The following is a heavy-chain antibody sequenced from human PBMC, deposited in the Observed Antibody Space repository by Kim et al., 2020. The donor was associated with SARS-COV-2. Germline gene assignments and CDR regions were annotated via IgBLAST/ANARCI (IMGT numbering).Heavy chain of an antibody. D-gene: IGHD3-10*01. CDR3: ARVKVREANFAVIAEYYFDY. J-gene: IGHJ4*02. V-gene: IGHV4-59*01. Sequence: SETLSLTCTVSGGSISRYYWSWIRQPPGKGLEWIGYIYYSGSTNYNPSLKSRVTISVDTSKNQFSLKLSSVTAAATAVYYCARVKVREANFAVIAEYYFDYWGQGTLVTVSS. CDR2: IYYSGST. CDR1: GGSISRYY.